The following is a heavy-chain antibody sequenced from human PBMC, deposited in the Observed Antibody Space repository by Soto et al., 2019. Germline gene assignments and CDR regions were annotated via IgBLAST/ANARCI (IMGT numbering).Heavy chain of an antibody. Sequence: QVQLVQSGAEVKKPGSSVKVSCKASGGTFSSYTISWVRQAPGQGLEWMGRINPILGIANYAQKFQGRVTITADKSTSTAYMELSSLRSEDTAVYYCAEGRGGFDYWGQGTLVTVSS. CDR2: INPILGIA. CDR1: GGTFSSYT. CDR3: AEGRGGFDY. D-gene: IGHD1-26*01. J-gene: IGHJ4*02. V-gene: IGHV1-69*02.